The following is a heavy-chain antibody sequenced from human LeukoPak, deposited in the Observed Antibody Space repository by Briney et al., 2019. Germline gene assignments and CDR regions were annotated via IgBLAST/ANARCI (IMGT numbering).Heavy chain of an antibody. J-gene: IGHJ6*03. Sequence: PGGSLRLSCAASGFTFSSYWMHWVRQAPGKGLVWVSRINSDGSSTSYADSVKGRFTISRDNAKNTLYLQMNSLKTEDTAVYYCTTDLGVAVAGTNYYYYYMDVWGKGTTVTVSS. CDR2: INSDGSST. CDR3: TTDLGVAVAGTNYYYYYMDV. V-gene: IGHV3-74*01. CDR1: GFTFSSYW. D-gene: IGHD6-19*01.